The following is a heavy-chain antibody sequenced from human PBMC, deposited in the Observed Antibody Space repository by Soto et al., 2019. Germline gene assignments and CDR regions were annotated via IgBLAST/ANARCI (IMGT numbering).Heavy chain of an antibody. J-gene: IGHJ4*02. V-gene: IGHV4-59*01. CDR1: GGSISSYY. D-gene: IGHD1-26*01. CDR2: IYYSGST. CDR3: ARTRKSGSYLYYFDY. Sequence: SETLSLTCTVSGGSISSYYWSWIRQPPGKGLEWIGYIYYSGSTNYNPSLKRRVTISVDTSKNQFSLKLSSVTAADTAVYYCARTRKSGSYLYYFDYWGQGTLVTVSS.